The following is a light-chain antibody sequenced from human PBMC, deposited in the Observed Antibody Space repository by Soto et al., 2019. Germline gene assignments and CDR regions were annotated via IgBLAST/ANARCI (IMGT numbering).Light chain of an antibody. CDR1: ENIYTN. CDR3: QQYYNWPRT. Sequence: EIVMTQSPATLSVSPGERSTLSCRASENIYTNLAWYQQKPGQAPRLLFYGASTMATGLPARFSGTGSGTEFTLTINSLQAEDSAVYYCQQYYNWPRTFGQGTRREIK. J-gene: IGKJ5*01. V-gene: IGKV3-15*01. CDR2: GAS.